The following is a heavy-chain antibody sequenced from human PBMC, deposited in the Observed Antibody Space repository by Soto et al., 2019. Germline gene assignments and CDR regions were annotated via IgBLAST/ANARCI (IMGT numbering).Heavy chain of an antibody. CDR1: EGSISNFY. CDR3: ARAPMVLTRSYFDS. D-gene: IGHD3-22*01. V-gene: IGHV4-59*01. J-gene: IGHJ4*02. CDR2: ISSSGNT. Sequence: PSETLSLTCTVSEGSISNFYWSWIRHPPGKGLEWIGYISSSGNTNYNPSLKSRVSISVDTSKNQFSLNLTSVTAADTGVYYCARAPMVLTRSYFDSWGQGTPVTVSS.